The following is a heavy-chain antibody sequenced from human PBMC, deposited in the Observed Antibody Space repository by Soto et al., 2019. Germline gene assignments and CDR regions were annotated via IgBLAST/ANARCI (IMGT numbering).Heavy chain of an antibody. D-gene: IGHD3-3*01. V-gene: IGHV4-34*01. CDR3: ARVRGRYGVVSDLDY. Sequence: QVQLQQWGAGLLKPSETLSLTCAVYGGSFSGYYWSWIRQPPGKGLEWIGEINHSGSTNHNPSLKSRVAISLDTSKNHFSLRLSSVTAADTAVYYCARVRGRYGVVSDLDYWGQGTLVTVSS. CDR2: INHSGST. J-gene: IGHJ4*02. CDR1: GGSFSGYY.